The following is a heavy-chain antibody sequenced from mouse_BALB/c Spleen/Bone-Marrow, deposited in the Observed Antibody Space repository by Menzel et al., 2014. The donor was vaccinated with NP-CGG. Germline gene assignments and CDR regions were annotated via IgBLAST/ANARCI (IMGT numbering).Heavy chain of an antibody. V-gene: IGHV1S126*01. J-gene: IGHJ2*01. CDR3: ARVGLRLPYYFDY. D-gene: IGHD1-2*01. CDR2: IDPSDSET. CDR1: GYSFTSYW. Sequence: QVQLQQSGPQVVRPGASVKISCKASGYSFTSYWMHWVKQRPGQGLEWIGMIDPSDSETRLNQKFKDKATLTVDKSSSTAYMQLSSPTSEDSAVCYCARVGLRLPYYFDYWGQGTTLTVSS.